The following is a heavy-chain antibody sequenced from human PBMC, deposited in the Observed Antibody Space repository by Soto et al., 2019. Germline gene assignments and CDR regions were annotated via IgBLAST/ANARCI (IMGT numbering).Heavy chain of an antibody. D-gene: IGHD3-22*01. CDR3: ALYYYDSSGYTNVVDDAFDI. Sequence: GGSLRLSCAASGFTFSSYSMNWVRQAPGKGLEWVSSISSSSSYIYYADSVKGRFTISRDNAKNSLYLQMNSLRAEDTAVYYCALYYYDSSGYTNVVDDAFDIWGQGTMVTVSS. CDR1: GFTFSSYS. V-gene: IGHV3-21*01. CDR2: ISSSSSYI. J-gene: IGHJ3*02.